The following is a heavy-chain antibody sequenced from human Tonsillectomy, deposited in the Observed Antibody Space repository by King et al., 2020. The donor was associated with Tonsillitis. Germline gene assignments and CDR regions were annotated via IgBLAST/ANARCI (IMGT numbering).Heavy chain of an antibody. Sequence: QLQESGPGLVKPSQTLSLTCTVSVGSISSGGYYWTWIRQHPGKGLEWIGYIYYSGSTYYNPSLKSRGTISVETSKNQFSLRLSSVTAADTAVYYWARDLSSSVGLVSRSWFDPWGQGTLVTVSS. CDR3: ARDLSSSVGLVSRSWFDP. CDR2: IYYSGST. J-gene: IGHJ5*02. CDR1: VGSISSGGYY. D-gene: IGHD6-13*01. V-gene: IGHV4-31*03.